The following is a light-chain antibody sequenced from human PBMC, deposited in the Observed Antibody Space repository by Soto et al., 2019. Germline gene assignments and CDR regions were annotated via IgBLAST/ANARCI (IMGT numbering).Light chain of an antibody. CDR2: EVS. V-gene: IGLV2-14*01. CDR1: SSDVGGYNY. CDR3: SSYTSSSIDDV. Sequence: QSALTQPASVSGSPGQSITISCTGTSSDVGGYNYVSWYQQHPGKAPKLMIYEVSNRPSGVSTRFSGSKSGNTASLTISGLQAEDEADSYCSSYTSSSIDDVFGTGTKVTVL. J-gene: IGLJ1*01.